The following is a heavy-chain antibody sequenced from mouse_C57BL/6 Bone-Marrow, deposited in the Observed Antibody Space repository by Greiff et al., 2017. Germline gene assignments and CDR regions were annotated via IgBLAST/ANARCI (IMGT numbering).Heavy chain of an antibody. CDR2: IRLKSDNYAT. J-gene: IGHJ2*01. Sequence: EVKLQESGGGLVQPGGSMKLSCVASGFTFSNYWMNWVRQSPEKGLEWVAQIRLKSDNYATHYAVSVKGRFTISRDDSKSSVQLQMSNLRAEDTGIYYCTGPNPYYFDFWGQGTTLTVSS. CDR3: TGPNPYYFDF. D-gene: IGHD6-1*01. V-gene: IGHV6-3*01. CDR1: GFTFSNYW.